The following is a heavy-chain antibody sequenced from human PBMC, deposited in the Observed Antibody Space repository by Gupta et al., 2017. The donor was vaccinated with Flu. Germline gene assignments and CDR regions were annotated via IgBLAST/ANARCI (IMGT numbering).Heavy chain of an antibody. Sequence: QVHLVESGGGVVQPGRSLRLSCAASGFTFSSNGMHWVRQAPGKGLEWVALIYNEGSNKQYADSVNGRFTISRDNSKNTLYLKMNSLRAEDTAGYYGARDPGGVGSGSYYYFDYWGQGTLVTVSS. V-gene: IGHV3-33*01. CDR3: ARDPGGVGSGSYYYFDY. D-gene: IGHD3-10*01. J-gene: IGHJ4*02. CDR2: IYNEGSNK. CDR1: GFTFSSNG.